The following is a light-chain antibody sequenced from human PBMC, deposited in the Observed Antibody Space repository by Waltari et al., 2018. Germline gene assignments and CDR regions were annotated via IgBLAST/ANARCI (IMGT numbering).Light chain of an antibody. J-gene: IGLJ2*01. CDR2: QDS. Sequence: SFELTQPPSVSVSPGQTANIPRSGDNLGDKYVSWYQQNPGQSPVLVIYQDSKRPSGIPERFSGFSSETTATLTISGALAVDEADYYCQAWDSTALVFGGGTKLTVL. CDR3: QAWDSTALV. V-gene: IGLV3-1*01. CDR1: NLGDKY.